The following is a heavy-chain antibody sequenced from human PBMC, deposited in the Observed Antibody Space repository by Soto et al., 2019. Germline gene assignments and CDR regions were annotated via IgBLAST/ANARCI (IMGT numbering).Heavy chain of an antibody. CDR2: IYYSGST. CDR3: ARAPWATGVDY. J-gene: IGHJ4*02. CDR1: GGSISSYY. V-gene: IGHV4-59*01. Sequence: PSETLSLTCTVSGGSISSYYWSWIRQPPGKGLEWIGYIYYSGSTNYNPSLKSRVTISVDTSKNQFSLKLSSVNAADTAVYYCARAPWATGVDYWGQGTLVTVSS.